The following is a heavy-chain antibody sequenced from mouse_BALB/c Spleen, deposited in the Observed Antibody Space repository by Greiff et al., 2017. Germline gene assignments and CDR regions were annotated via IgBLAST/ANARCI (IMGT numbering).Heavy chain of an antibody. CDR3: ARRYGSSYLYAMDY. CDR1: GFNIKDTY. J-gene: IGHJ4*01. Sequence: ELQLQQSGAELVKPGASVKLSCTASGFNIKDTYMHWVKQRPEQGLEWIGRIDPANGNTKYDPKFQGKATITADTSSNTAYLQLSSLTSEDTAVYYCARRYGSSYLYAMDYWGQGTSVTVSS. V-gene: IGHV14-3*02. D-gene: IGHD1-1*01. CDR2: IDPANGNT.